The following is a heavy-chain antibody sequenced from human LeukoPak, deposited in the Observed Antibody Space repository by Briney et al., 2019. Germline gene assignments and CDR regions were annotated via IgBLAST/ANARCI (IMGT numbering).Heavy chain of an antibody. Sequence: PGGSLRLSCAASGFTFSSYWMHWVRQAPGKGLVWVSRINSDGSSTSYADSVKGRFTISRDNAKNTLYPQMNSLRAEDTAVYYCARVGFYDYTGMDVWGKGTTVTVSS. J-gene: IGHJ6*04. CDR3: ARVGFYDYTGMDV. D-gene: IGHD2/OR15-2a*01. CDR1: GFTFSSYW. V-gene: IGHV3-74*01. CDR2: INSDGSST.